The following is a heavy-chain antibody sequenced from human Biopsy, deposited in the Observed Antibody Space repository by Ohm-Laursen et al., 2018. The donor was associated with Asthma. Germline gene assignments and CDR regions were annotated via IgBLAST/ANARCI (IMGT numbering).Heavy chain of an antibody. CDR3: ASDFPKDYVRYNFQF. CDR1: GYSLTDLS. D-gene: IGHD4-17*01. J-gene: IGHJ4*02. CDR2: HDHEEGGT. V-gene: IGHV1-24*01. Sequence: ASVKVSCKISGYSLTDLSMHWVRQAPGQGLEWMGGHDHEEGGTVNARRFQGRVTMTEDISTDTAYMELGSLSSDDTAVYYCASDFPKDYVRYNFQFWGQGTLVTVSS.